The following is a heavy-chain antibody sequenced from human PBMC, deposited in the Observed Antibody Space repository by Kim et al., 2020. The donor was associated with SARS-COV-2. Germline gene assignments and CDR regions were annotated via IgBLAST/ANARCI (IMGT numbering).Heavy chain of an antibody. V-gene: IGHV4-31*03. CDR3: ARGTYYYDSSGYCYVGYFQH. D-gene: IGHD3-22*01. CDR1: GGSISSGGYY. CDR2: IYYSGST. Sequence: SETLSLTCTVSGGSISSGGYYWSWIRQHPGKGLEWIGYIYYSGSTYYNPSLKSRVTISVDTSKNQFSLKLSSVTAADTAVYYCARGTYYYDSSGYCYVGYFQHWGQGTLLTVSS. J-gene: IGHJ1*01.